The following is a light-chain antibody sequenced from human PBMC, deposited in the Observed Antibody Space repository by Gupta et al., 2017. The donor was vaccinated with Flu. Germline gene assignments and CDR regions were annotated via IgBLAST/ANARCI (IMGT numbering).Light chain of an antibody. J-gene: IGLJ1*01. V-gene: IGLV1-40*01. CDR1: TSNIGAGFD. CDR3: QSYDSSLTGCV. CDR2: GNT. Sequence: QSVLTQPPSVSGAPGQGVTISCTGSTSNIGAGFDVHWYQQLPGRGPKLLIYGNTNRPSGVPDRFAGSKSGTSASLAITGLQAEDESDYDCQSYDSSLTGCVFGTGTRVTVL.